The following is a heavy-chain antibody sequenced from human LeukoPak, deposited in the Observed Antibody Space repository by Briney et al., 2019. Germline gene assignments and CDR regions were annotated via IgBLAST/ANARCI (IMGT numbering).Heavy chain of an antibody. CDR1: GVSFSKYG. V-gene: IGHV3-30*03. CDR3: ARGLRFLEWLLFGYYYYMDV. Sequence: GSLRLSCGASGVSFSKYGMHWIRQAPGKGLEWVAAISYDGSNKDYVDSVKGRFTISRDNAKNSLYLQMNSLRAEDTAVYYCARGLRFLEWLLFGYYYYMDVWGKGTTVTVSS. J-gene: IGHJ6*03. D-gene: IGHD3-3*01. CDR2: ISYDGSNK.